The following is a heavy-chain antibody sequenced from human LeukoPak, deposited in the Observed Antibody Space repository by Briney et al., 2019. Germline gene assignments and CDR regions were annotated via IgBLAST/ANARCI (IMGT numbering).Heavy chain of an antibody. V-gene: IGHV4-31*03. Sequence: SETLSLNCTVSGGSISSGGYYWSWIRQHPGKGLEWIGYIYYSGSTYYNPSLKSRVTISVDTSKNQFSLKLSSVTAADTAVYYCARGTRGDYDYYFDYWGQGTLVTVSS. CDR1: GGSISSGGYY. D-gene: IGHD4-17*01. CDR3: ARGTRGDYDYYFDY. J-gene: IGHJ4*02. CDR2: IYYSGST.